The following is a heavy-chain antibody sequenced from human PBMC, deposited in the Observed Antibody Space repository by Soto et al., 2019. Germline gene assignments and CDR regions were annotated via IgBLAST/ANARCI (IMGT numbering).Heavy chain of an antibody. CDR3: AITLAPRLHYYFFDY. Sequence: QVQLVQSGAEVIKPGSSVKVSCKASGGTFNTYGISWVRQAPGQGLEWMGGIVPFFGLSNNAQKFQGRVTISADESTNTAYMELSSLRSDDTAVYYCAITLAPRLHYYFFDYWGQGTLVTISS. J-gene: IGHJ4*02. V-gene: IGHV1-69*01. D-gene: IGHD3-10*01. CDR2: IVPFFGLS. CDR1: GGTFNTYG.